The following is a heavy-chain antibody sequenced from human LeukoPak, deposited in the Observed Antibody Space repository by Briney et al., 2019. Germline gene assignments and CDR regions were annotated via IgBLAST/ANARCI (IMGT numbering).Heavy chain of an antibody. CDR2: ISSSGSTI. CDR3: AKDLGSGWPSDAFDI. D-gene: IGHD6-19*01. Sequence: PGGSLRLSCAASGFTFSDYYMSWIRQAPGKGLEWVSYISSSGSTIYYADSVKGRFTISRDNSKNTLYLQMNSLRAEDTAVYYCAKDLGSGWPSDAFDIWGQGTMVTVSS. V-gene: IGHV3-11*01. CDR1: GFTFSDYY. J-gene: IGHJ3*02.